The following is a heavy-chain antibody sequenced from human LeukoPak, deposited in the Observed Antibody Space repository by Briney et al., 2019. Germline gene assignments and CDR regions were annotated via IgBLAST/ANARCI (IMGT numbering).Heavy chain of an antibody. D-gene: IGHD6-19*01. J-gene: IGHJ4*02. Sequence: ASVKVSCKASGYTFTGYYLHWVRQAPGQGLEWMGWINPNSGGTNYAQKFQGWVTMTRDTSISTAYMELSRLRSDDTAVYYCARDPFAVAGTYYDYWGQGTLVTVSS. CDR3: ARDPFAVAGTYYDY. CDR1: GYTFTGYY. CDR2: INPNSGGT. V-gene: IGHV1-2*04.